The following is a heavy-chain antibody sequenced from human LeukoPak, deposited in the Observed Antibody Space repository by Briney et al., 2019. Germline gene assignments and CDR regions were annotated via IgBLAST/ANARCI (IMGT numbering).Heavy chain of an antibody. D-gene: IGHD3-22*01. CDR2: IYPGDSDT. CDR1: GYSFTSHW. V-gene: IGHV5-51*01. J-gene: IGHJ4*02. Sequence: GESLKISCKGSGYSFTSHWIGWVRQVPGKDLEWMGIIYPGDSDTRYSPSFQGQVTISADKSISTAYLQWSSLKASDTAMYYCARQAYYYDSSGYYYFDYWGQGTLVTVSS. CDR3: ARQAYYYDSSGYYYFDY.